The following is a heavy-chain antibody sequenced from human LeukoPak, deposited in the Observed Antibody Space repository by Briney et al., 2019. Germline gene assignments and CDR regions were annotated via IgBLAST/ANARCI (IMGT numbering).Heavy chain of an antibody. CDR1: GFTFSDDW. Sequence: GGSLRLSCAASGFTFSDDWMNWVRQAPGKGLEWVANIKQDGSEKHYVGSVEGRFTISRDNAKNSLYLQMNSLRADDTAVYYCGRGQRWPDFGGKETLVTVSS. V-gene: IGHV3-7*03. D-gene: IGHD4-23*01. J-gene: IGHJ4*02. CDR3: GRGQRWPDF. CDR2: IKQDGSEK.